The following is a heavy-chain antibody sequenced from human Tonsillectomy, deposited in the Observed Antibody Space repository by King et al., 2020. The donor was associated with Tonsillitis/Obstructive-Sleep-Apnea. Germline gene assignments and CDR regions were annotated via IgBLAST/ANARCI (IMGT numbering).Heavy chain of an antibody. V-gene: IGHV4-59*01. D-gene: IGHD3-3*01. CDR2: VSDSGNT. Sequence: VQLQESGPGLVKPSETLSLTCTVSGGSISSYYWSWIRQTPGKRLEWIGYVSDSGNTKYSPSLKSRLTISVDTSKKQFSLRLSSVTAADTAVYYCARGEGSVLYDLWSGIYPLDVWGKGTTVTVSS. J-gene: IGHJ6*04. CDR1: GGSISSYY. CDR3: ARGEGSVLYDLWSGIYPLDV.